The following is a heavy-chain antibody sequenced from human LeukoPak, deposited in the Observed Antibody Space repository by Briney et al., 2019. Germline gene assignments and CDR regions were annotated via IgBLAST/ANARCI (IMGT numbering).Heavy chain of an antibody. CDR3: ASFSVWFGETA. J-gene: IGHJ3*01. CDR2: ISSGGNTI. Sequence: PGGSLRLSCAASGFTFNNYEMNWVRQAPGKGLEWVSYISSGGNTIHYADSVKGRFTISRDNTKNFLYLQMNSLRADDTAVYYCASFSVWFGETAWGQGTLVTVSS. V-gene: IGHV3-48*03. CDR1: GFTFNNYE. D-gene: IGHD3-10*01.